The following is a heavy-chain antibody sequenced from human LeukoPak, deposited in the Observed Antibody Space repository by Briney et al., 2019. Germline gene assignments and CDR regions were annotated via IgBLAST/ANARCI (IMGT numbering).Heavy chain of an antibody. CDR2: ISPTGGST. V-gene: IGHV1-46*01. D-gene: IGHD1-26*01. CDR3: ARDLPSGSYEGDY. CDR1: GYTFTSNY. Sequence: ASVKVSCKAFGYTFTSNYMHWVRQAPGQGPEWMGVISPTGGSTTYAQKFQDRLTLTRDMSTSTDYLELSSLRSEDTAVYYCARDLPSGSYEGDYWGQGTLVTVSS. J-gene: IGHJ4*02.